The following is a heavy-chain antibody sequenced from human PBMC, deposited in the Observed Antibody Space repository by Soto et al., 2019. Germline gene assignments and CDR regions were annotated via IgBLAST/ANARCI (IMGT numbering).Heavy chain of an antibody. CDR1: GYTFTSYG. J-gene: IGHJ6*02. V-gene: IGHV1-18*01. Sequence: QVQLVQSGAEVKKPGASVKVSCKASGYTFTSYGISWVRQAPGQGLEWMGWISAYNGNTNYAQKLQGRVTMTTDTSTSTAYVELRSLRSDDTAVYYCARDAIAVAGDYYYYGMDVWGQGTTVTVSS. CDR3: ARDAIAVAGDYYYYGMDV. D-gene: IGHD6-19*01. CDR2: ISAYNGNT.